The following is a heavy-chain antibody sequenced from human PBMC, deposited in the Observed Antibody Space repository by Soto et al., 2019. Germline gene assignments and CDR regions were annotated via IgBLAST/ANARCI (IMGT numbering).Heavy chain of an antibody. CDR1: GYTFTIYG. CDR3: ARALGYRGYAGMKD. V-gene: IGHV1-18*01. Sequence: QVQLVQSGGEVKKPVASVKVFCKASGYTFTIYGINWVRQAPGQGLEWMGWISPDNGNTNYAQNLQGRVTMTTDTSTSTAYMELRSLRSDNTSVYYCARALGYRGYAGMKDCGQGTTVTVYS. D-gene: IGHD5-12*01. J-gene: IGHJ6*02. CDR2: ISPDNGNT.